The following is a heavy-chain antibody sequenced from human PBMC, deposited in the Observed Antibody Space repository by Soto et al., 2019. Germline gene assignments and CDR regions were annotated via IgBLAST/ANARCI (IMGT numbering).Heavy chain of an antibody. CDR3: ARREIQGPIDY. Sequence: QVQLQESGPGLVKPSDTLSLTCAVSGYSISSSNWWGWIRQPPGKGLEWIGYIYYSGTTYYNPSLKKQVSMSVDRDKRQFTMKLTSVTAVDAAVYYCARREIQGPIDYWGQGTLVTVSS. V-gene: IGHV4-28*01. CDR2: IYYSGTT. CDR1: GYSISSSNW. J-gene: IGHJ4*02. D-gene: IGHD1-26*01.